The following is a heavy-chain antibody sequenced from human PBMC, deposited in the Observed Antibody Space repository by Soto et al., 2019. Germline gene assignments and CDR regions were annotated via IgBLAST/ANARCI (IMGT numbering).Heavy chain of an antibody. CDR2: IANTGST. D-gene: IGHD4-4*01. CDR3: ARDSRDDYIGYFGY. J-gene: IGHJ4*02. V-gene: IGHV4-59*12. Sequence: SETLSLTCTFSGGSHNYYYWTWIRQPPGKGLKWIGNIANTGSTNYKPSLKSRATISVDTPNNQFSLTLSSVTAADTAVYHCARDSRDDYIGYFGYLGQGTLVTISS. CDR1: GGSHNYYY.